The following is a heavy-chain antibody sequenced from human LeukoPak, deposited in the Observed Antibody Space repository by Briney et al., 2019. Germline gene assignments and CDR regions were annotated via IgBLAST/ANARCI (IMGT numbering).Heavy chain of an antibody. CDR1: GGSISSSSYY. V-gene: IGHV4-39*01. CDR3: ASLGKRVFDP. J-gene: IGHJ5*02. CDR2: IYYSGST. D-gene: IGHD7-27*01. Sequence: PSETLSLTCTVSGGSISSSSYYWGWIRQPPGKGLEWIGSIYYSGSTYYNPSLKSRVTISVDTSKNQSSLKLSSVTAADTAVYYCASLGKRVFDPWGQGTLVTVSS.